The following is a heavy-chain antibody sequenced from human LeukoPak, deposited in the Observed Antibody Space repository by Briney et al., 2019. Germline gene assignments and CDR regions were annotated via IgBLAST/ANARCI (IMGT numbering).Heavy chain of an antibody. D-gene: IGHD3-22*01. CDR2: INHSGST. V-gene: IGHV4-34*01. CDR1: GGSFSAYY. Sequence: SETLSLTCAVYGGSFSAYYWSWIRQPPGKGLEWIGEINHSGSTNYNPSLKSRVTISVDTSKNQFSLKLSSVTAADTAVYYCARGDSYDSSGTPRPGGMDVWGQGTTVTVSS. CDR3: ARGDSYDSSGTPRPGGMDV. J-gene: IGHJ6*02.